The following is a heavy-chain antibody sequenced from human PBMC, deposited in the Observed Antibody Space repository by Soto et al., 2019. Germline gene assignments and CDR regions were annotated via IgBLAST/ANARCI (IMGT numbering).Heavy chain of an antibody. Sequence: ASVKVSCKASGYTFTTHALSWVRQAPGQGLEWMGWISPYSGNTKYAQKIQGRVTMTTDTSTNPAYLELKSLRTDDTAVYYCARERSGYCHTFDPWGRGTLVTVSS. CDR1: GYTFTTHA. D-gene: IGHD1-26*01. V-gene: IGHV1-18*01. J-gene: IGHJ5*02. CDR2: ISPYSGNT. CDR3: ARERSGYCHTFDP.